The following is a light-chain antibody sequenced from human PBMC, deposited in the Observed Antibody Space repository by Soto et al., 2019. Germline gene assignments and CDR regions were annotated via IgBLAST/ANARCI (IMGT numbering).Light chain of an antibody. J-gene: IGKJ3*01. V-gene: IGKV3-20*01. CDR3: QQYGGSPFT. CDR1: QSVSSDY. Sequence: EIVLTQSPNTLSLSPGERATLSCRASQSVSSDYLVWYQQKPGQAPRLLIYGASSRATGIPDRFSGSGSGTDFTLTISRLEPEDFAVYYCQQYGGSPFTFGPGTKVDIK. CDR2: GAS.